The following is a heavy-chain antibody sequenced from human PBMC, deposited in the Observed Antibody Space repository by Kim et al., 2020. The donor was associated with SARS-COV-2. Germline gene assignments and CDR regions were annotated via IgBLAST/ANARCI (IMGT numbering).Heavy chain of an antibody. CDR3: ARLYRGFGTGKTAFDI. Sequence: SETLSLTCTVSGGSISSSSYYWGWIRQPPGKGLEWIGSIYYSGSTYYNPSLKSRVTISVDTSKNQFSLKLSSVTAADTAVYYCARLYRGFGTGKTAFDIWGQGTMVTVSS. V-gene: IGHV4-39*01. CDR1: GGSISSSSYY. J-gene: IGHJ3*02. CDR2: IYYSGST. D-gene: IGHD3-10*01.